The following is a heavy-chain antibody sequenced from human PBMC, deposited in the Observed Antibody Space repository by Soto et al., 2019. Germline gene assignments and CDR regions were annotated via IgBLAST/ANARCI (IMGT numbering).Heavy chain of an antibody. CDR2: ISGSGGST. Sequence: EVQLLESGGGLVQPGGSLRLSCAASGFTFSNYAMSWVRQAPGKGLEWVSTISGSGGSTYNADSVKGRFPISRDNSKNTLYLQMNSLRAEDTAIYYCAKSQAWEPRMYYYYGMDVWGQGTTVTVSS. V-gene: IGHV3-23*01. CDR1: GFTFSNYA. D-gene: IGHD1-26*01. CDR3: AKSQAWEPRMYYYYGMDV. J-gene: IGHJ6*02.